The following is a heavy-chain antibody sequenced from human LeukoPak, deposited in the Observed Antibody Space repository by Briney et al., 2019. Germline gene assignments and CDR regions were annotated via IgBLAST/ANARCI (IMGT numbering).Heavy chain of an antibody. CDR2: ISSSGSTI. Sequence: RXAPXKGXXXXXYISSSGSTIYYADSVKGRFTISRDNAKNSLYLQMNSLRAEDTAVYYCARSQGYYDSSGYYIRWGQGTLVTVSS. J-gene: IGHJ4*02. D-gene: IGHD3-22*01. CDR3: ARSQGYYDSSGYYIR. V-gene: IGHV3-48*03.